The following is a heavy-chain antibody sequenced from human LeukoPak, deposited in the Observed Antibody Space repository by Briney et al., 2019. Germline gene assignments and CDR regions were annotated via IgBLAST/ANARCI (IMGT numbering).Heavy chain of an antibody. CDR2: IYYSGST. CDR1: GGSISSGGYY. Sequence: PSETLSLTCTVSGGSISSGGYYWSWIRQHPGKGLEWIGYIYYSGSTYYNPSLKSRVTISVDTSKNQFSLKLSSVTAEDTAVYYCARVILRVTPYYFDYWGQGTLVTVSS. CDR3: ARVILRVTPYYFDY. V-gene: IGHV4-31*03. D-gene: IGHD4-11*01. J-gene: IGHJ4*02.